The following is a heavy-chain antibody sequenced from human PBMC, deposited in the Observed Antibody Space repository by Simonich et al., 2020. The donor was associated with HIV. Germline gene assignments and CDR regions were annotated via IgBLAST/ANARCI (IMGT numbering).Heavy chain of an antibody. J-gene: IGHJ4*02. V-gene: IGHV4-34*01. CDR2: INHSGSI. CDR1: GGSFSGYY. D-gene: IGHD2-2*01. CDR3: ARGFYQRLYYFDY. Sequence: QVQLQQWGAGLLKPSETLSLTCAVYGGSFSGYYWSWIRQPPGKGLEWVGEINHSGSINYNPSLKSRVTISVDTSKNQFSLKLSSVTAADTAVYYCARGFYQRLYYFDYWGQGTLVTVSS.